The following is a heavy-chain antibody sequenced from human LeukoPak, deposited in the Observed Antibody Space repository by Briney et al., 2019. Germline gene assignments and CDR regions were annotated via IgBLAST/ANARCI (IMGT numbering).Heavy chain of an antibody. V-gene: IGHV4-34*01. Sequence: SETLSLTCAVYGGSFSGYYWSWIRQPPGKGLEWIGEINHRGSTNYNPSLKSRVTISVDTSKNQFSLKLSSVTAADTAVYYCARGPRNSRQAYWGQGTLVTVSS. CDR1: GGSFSGYY. CDR2: INHRGST. D-gene: IGHD4-23*01. J-gene: IGHJ4*02. CDR3: ARGPRNSRQAY.